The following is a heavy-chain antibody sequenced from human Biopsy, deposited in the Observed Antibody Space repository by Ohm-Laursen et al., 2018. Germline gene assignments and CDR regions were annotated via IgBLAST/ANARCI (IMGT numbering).Heavy chain of an antibody. CDR1: GYNFPTHY. CDR2: ISPYNGNT. D-gene: IGHD3-3*01. J-gene: IGHJ4*02. V-gene: IGHV1-18*04. CDR3: ASDRWPHVTLLGLVVFDF. Sequence: ATVKISCKASGYNFPTHYMHWVRQAPGQGLEWMGWISPYNGNTYSAQNFQGRITMTTDTSTSTAYMDLRSLRSDDTAVYYCASDRWPHVTLLGLVVFDFWGQGTLVIVSS.